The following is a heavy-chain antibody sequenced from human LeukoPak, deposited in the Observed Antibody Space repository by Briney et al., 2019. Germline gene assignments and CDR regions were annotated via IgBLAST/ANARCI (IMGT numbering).Heavy chain of an antibody. CDR1: GYSISSGYY. D-gene: IGHD3-3*01. V-gene: IGHV4-38-2*01. J-gene: IGHJ4*02. Sequence: KPSETLSLTCAVSGYSISSGYYWGWIRQPPGKGLEWIGSIYHSGSTYYNPSLKSRVTISVDTSKNQFSLKLSSVTAADTAVYYCARNVGAGFRSGYYGGQFDYWGQGTLVTVSS. CDR2: IYHSGST. CDR3: ARNVGAGFRSGYYGGQFDY.